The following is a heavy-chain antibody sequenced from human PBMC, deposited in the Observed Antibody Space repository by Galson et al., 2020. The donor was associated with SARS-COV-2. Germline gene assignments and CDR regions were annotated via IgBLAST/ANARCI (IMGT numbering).Heavy chain of an antibody. Sequence: GGSLRLSCAASGFTFSNYGIHWVRQAPGKGLEWVAVISYDGSNKFYADSVKGRFTISRDNSKNTLYLQMNSLRAEDTAVYYCAGEARGYYDSSGYYYVGYFDYWGQGTLVTVSS. CDR3: AGEARGYYDSSGYYYVGYFDY. J-gene: IGHJ4*02. CDR2: ISYDGSNK. D-gene: IGHD3-22*01. CDR1: GFTFSNYG. V-gene: IGHV3-30*03.